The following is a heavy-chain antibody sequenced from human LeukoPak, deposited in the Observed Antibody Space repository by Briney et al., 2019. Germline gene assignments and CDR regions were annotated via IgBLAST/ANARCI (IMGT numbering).Heavy chain of an antibody. J-gene: IGHJ4*02. Sequence: ASVKVSCKASGYRFISNYIQWVRQAPGLGPEWMGWMHPGNGNTRYAEKSQGRVTMTRDTSINTAYMDLSSLRSDDTAVYYCAREGSYCVGGDCYSFDFWGQGTLITVSS. CDR1: GYRFISNY. CDR2: MHPGNGNT. V-gene: IGHV1-2*02. CDR3: AREGSYCVGGDCYSFDF. D-gene: IGHD2-21*02.